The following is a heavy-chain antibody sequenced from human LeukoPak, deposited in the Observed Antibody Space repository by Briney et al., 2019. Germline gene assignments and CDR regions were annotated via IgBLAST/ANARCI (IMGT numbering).Heavy chain of an antibody. J-gene: IGHJ4*02. D-gene: IGHD5-18*01. CDR3: ASPRGFSYGYFDH. CDR1: GASISSYH. Sequence: PSETLSLTCTVSGASISSYHWSWIRQPPGKGLEWIGSIYYSKNTYYNPSLKSRVTISADTSKNQFSLRLDSVSAADTAVYYCASPRGFSYGYFDHWGQGSLVTVSS. V-gene: IGHV4-59*05. CDR2: IYYSKNT.